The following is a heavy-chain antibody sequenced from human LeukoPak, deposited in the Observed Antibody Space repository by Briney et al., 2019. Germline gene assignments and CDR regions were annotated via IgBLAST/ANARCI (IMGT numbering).Heavy chain of an antibody. CDR2: INQDGSKK. D-gene: IGHD3-10*01. J-gene: IGHJ4*02. CDR1: GFTFRTHW. Sequence: GGSLRLSCAASGFTFRTHWMTWVHQAPGKGVEWVANINQDGSKKIYVDSVRGRFTISRDTAKNSLFLYMNSLRADDTAVYYCARYYGSTDGTYYFDSWGQGTLVTVSS. CDR3: ARYYGSTDGTYYFDS. V-gene: IGHV3-7*02.